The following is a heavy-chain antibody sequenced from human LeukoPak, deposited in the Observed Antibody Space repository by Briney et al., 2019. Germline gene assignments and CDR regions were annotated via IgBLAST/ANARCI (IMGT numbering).Heavy chain of an antibody. CDR1: GFTFSSYA. CDR2: FSGSGGDT. CDR3: AKDTVKVATIRRVPHYMDV. J-gene: IGHJ6*03. V-gene: IGHV3-23*01. Sequence: PGGSLRLSCAASGFTFSSYAMSWVRQAPGEGLEWVSSFSGSGGDTYYADSVKGRFTISRDNSKNTLYLQMNSLRAEDTALYYCAKDTVKVATIRRVPHYMDVWGKGTPVTISS. D-gene: IGHD5-24*01.